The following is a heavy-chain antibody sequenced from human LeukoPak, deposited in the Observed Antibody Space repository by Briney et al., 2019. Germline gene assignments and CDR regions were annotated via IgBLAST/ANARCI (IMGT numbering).Heavy chain of an antibody. D-gene: IGHD1-1*01. CDR3: AKDGRKLLEGEFDY. CDR1: GFTFSSYA. J-gene: IGHJ4*02. CDR2: ISGSGGNT. V-gene: IGHV3-23*01. Sequence: PGGSLRLSCAASGFTFSSYAMSWVRQAPGKGLEWVSAISGSGGNTYYADSVKGRFTISRDNSKNTIYLQMYSLRADDTAVYYCAKDGRKLLEGEFDYWGQGTPVTVSS.